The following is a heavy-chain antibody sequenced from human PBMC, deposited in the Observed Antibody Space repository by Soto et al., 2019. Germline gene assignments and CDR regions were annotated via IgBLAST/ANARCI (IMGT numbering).Heavy chain of an antibody. CDR2: ISSSSSYI. Sequence: GGSLRLSCAASGFTFSSYSMNWVRQAPGEGLEWVSSISSSSSYIYYADSVKGRFTISRDNAKNSLYLQMNSLRAEDTAVYYCARDRRQLVRYWFDPWGQGTLVTVSS. D-gene: IGHD6-6*01. CDR1: GFTFSSYS. V-gene: IGHV3-21*01. CDR3: ARDRRQLVRYWFDP. J-gene: IGHJ5*02.